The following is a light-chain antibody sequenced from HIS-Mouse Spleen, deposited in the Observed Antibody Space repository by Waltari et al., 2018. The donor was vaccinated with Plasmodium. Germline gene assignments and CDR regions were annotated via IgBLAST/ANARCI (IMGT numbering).Light chain of an antibody. V-gene: IGLV2-23*01. J-gene: IGLJ3*02. CDR2: EGS. CDR1: RRDVGSYTL. Sequence: QSALPQPAPVPGSPGPSLTIPCPGTRRDVGSYTLVSWYQQHPGKAPKLMIYEGSKRPSGVSNRFSGSKSGNTASLTISGLQAEDEADYYCCSYAGSSTPNWVFGGGTKLTVL. CDR3: CSYAGSSTPNWV.